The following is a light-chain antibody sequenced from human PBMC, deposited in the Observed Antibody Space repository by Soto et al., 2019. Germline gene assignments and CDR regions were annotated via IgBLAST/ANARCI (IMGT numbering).Light chain of an antibody. Sequence: QSALTQPASVSGSPGQSITISCTGTSSSVGGYNYVSWYQQHPGKAPKLMIYDVSNRPSGVSNRFSGSKSGNTASLTISGLQAEDEADYYCSSYTSSSTSLVVFGGGTKLTVL. CDR2: DVS. J-gene: IGLJ2*01. CDR3: SSYTSSSTSLVV. V-gene: IGLV2-14*01. CDR1: SSSVGGYNY.